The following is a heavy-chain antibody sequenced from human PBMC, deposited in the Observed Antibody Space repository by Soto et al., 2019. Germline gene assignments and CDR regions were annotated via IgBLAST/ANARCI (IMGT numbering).Heavy chain of an antibody. Sequence: ASVKVSCKASGYTFSSYGITWVRQAPGQGLEWMGWIGAFNGNTNYAQNLQGRVTMTTDTSTTTASMELRSLNSDDTAVYYCAKDRFNYSISSGLDVWGRGTTVTGSS. J-gene: IGHJ6*02. V-gene: IGHV1-18*04. CDR2: IGAFNGNT. CDR1: GYTFSSYG. D-gene: IGHD6-6*01. CDR3: AKDRFNYSISSGLDV.